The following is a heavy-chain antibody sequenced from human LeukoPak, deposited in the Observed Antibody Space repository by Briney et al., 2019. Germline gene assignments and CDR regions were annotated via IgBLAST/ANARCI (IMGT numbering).Heavy chain of an antibody. CDR1: GFTFTSSA. D-gene: IGHD3-10*01. V-gene: IGHV1-58*01. J-gene: IGHJ3*02. CDR2: IVVGSGNT. CDR3: ARDLDYYGSGSFFNI. Sequence: SVKVSCKASGFTFTSSAVQWVRQARGQRLEWIGWIVVGSGNTNYAQKFQERVTITRDMSTSTAYMELSSLRSEDTAVYYCARDLDYYGSGSFFNIWGQGTMVTVSS.